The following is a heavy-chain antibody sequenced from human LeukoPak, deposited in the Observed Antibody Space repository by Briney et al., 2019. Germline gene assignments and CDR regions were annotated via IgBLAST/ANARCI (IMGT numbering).Heavy chain of an antibody. V-gene: IGHV4-59*08. D-gene: IGHD3-9*01. CDR1: GGSISGFH. CDR2: IYHSGST. Sequence: PSETLSLTCSVSGGSISGFHWSWIRQPPGKGLEWIGSIYHSGSTYYNPSLKSRVTISVDTSKNQFSLQLNSVTAADTAVYYCARHYYDILTGYFYFDYWGLGAQVTVSS. CDR3: ARHYYDILTGYFYFDY. J-gene: IGHJ4*02.